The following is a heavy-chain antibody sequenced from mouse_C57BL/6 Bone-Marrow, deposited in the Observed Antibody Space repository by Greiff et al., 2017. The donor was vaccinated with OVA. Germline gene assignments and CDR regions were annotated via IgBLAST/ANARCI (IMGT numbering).Heavy chain of an antibody. V-gene: IGHV4-1*01. CDR2: INPDSSTI. CDR3: ARPGYGSSLWYFDV. CDR1: GIDFSRYW. Sequence: EVKLMESGGGLVQPGGSLKLSCAASGIDFSRYWMSWVRRAPGKGLEWIGEINPDSSTINYAPSLKDKFIISRDNAKNTLYLQMSKVRSEDTALYYCARPGYGSSLWYFDVWGTGTTVTVSS. D-gene: IGHD1-1*01. J-gene: IGHJ1*03.